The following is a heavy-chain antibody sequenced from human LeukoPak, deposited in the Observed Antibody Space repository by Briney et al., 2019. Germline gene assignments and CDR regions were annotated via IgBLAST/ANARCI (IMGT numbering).Heavy chain of an antibody. V-gene: IGHV4-34*01. D-gene: IGHD1-26*01. CDR1: GGSFSGYY. CDR2: INHSGST. J-gene: IGHJ4*02. Sequence: SETLSLTCAVYGGSFSGYYWSWIRQPSGKGLEWIGEINHSGSTNYNPSLKSRVTISVDTSKNQFSLKLSSVTAADTAVYYCARDIRGALDYWGQGTLVTVSS. CDR3: ARDIRGALDY.